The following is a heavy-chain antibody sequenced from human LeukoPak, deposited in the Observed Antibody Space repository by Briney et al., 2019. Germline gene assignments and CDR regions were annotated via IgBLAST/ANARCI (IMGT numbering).Heavy chain of an antibody. CDR1: GFTFRSHA. V-gene: IGHV3-64D*06. Sequence: GGSLRLSCSASGFTFRSHAMHWVRQAPGKGLEYVSVISGNGDSTYYVDSVRGRFTISRDNSKNTLYLQMSSLRAEDTAVYYCVKDRYCSSTTCYANFDSWGQGTLVTVSS. D-gene: IGHD2-2*01. J-gene: IGHJ4*02. CDR2: ISGNGDST. CDR3: VKDRYCSSTTCYANFDS.